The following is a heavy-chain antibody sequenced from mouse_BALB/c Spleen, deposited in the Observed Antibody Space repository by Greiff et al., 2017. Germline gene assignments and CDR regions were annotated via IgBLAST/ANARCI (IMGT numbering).Heavy chain of an antibody. CDR2: IYPGDGDT. CDR1: GYTFTSYW. V-gene: IGHV1-87*01. CDR3: ARSESLLRPFAY. J-gene: IGHJ3*01. D-gene: IGHD1-2*01. Sequence: VKLMESGAELARPGASVKLSCKASGYTFTSYWMQWVKQRPGQGLEWIGAIYPGDGDTRYTQKFKGKATLTADKSSSTAYMQLSSLASEDSAVYYCARSESLLRPFAYWGQGTLVTVSA.